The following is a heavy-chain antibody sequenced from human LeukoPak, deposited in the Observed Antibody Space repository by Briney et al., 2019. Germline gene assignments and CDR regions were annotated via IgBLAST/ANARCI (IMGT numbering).Heavy chain of an antibody. Sequence: KPSETLSLTCTVSGYSINSGYYWGWIRQPPGKGLEWIGSIHHNGDTYYNPSLKSRVTISVDTSKNQFSLKLSSVTAADTAVFYCARGLYCSGGSCYIAFDIWGQGTMVTVSS. CDR3: ARGLYCSGGSCYIAFDI. D-gene: IGHD2-15*01. CDR1: GYSINSGYY. CDR2: IHHNGDT. V-gene: IGHV4-38-2*02. J-gene: IGHJ3*02.